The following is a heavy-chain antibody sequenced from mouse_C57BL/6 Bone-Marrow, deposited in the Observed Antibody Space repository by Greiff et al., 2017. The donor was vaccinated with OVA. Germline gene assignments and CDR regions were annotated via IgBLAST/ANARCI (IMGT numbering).Heavy chain of an antibody. V-gene: IGHV1-63*01. CDR1: GSTFTNYW. D-gene: IGHD1-1*01. CDR2: IYPGGGYT. CDR3: AREGYGSSFDY. J-gene: IGHJ2*01. Sequence: VQLQQSGAELVRPGTSVKMSCKASGSTFTNYWIGWAKQRPGHGLEWIGDIYPGGGYTNYNEKIKGKATLTADKSSSTAYMQFSSLTSEDSAIYYCAREGYGSSFDYWGQGTTLTVSS.